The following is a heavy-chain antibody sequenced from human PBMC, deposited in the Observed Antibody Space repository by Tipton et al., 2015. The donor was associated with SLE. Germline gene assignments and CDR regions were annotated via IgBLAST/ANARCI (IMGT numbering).Heavy chain of an antibody. CDR1: GFTVSSNY. V-gene: IGHV3-53*05. J-gene: IGHJ3*02. CDR2: IYSGGST. CDR3: ARDGYCGGDCYSGAFDI. Sequence: SLRLSCAASGFTVSSNYMSWVRQAPGKGLEWVSVIYSGGSTYYADSVKGRFTISRDNSKNTLYLQMNSLRAEDTAVYYCARDGYCGGDCYSGAFDIWGQGTTVTVSS. D-gene: IGHD2-21*01.